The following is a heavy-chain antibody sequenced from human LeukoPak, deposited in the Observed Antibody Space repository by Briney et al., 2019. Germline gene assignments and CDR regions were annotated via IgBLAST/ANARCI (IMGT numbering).Heavy chain of an antibody. CDR2: IYPGDSDT. D-gene: IGHD1-26*01. J-gene: IGHJ4*02. CDR3: ATHSGTNYYYFDY. V-gene: IGHV5-51*01. Sequence: GESLKIFCKGSGYSFTNYWIGWVRQMPGKGLEWMGIIYPGDSDTRYSPSFQGQVTISADKSISTAYLQWSSLKASDTAMYYCATHSGTNYYYFDYWGQGTLVTVSS. CDR1: GYSFTNYW.